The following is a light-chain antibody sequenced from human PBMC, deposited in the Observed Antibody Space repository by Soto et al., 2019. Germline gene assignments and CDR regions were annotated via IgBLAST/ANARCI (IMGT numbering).Light chain of an antibody. CDR3: QQFSDFPFT. J-gene: IGKJ3*01. CDR1: QVISSA. V-gene: IGKV1D-13*01. Sequence: AIQLTQSPSSLSASVGDRVTITCRASQVISSALAWYQQKPGKPPKLLMYDVSRLESGVPSRFSGSGSGTDFTLTISSLQPEDFTTDYCQQFSDFPFTFGPGTRVDIK. CDR2: DVS.